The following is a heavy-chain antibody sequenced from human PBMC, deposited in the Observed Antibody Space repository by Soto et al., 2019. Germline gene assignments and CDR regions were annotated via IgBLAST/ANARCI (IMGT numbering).Heavy chain of an antibody. V-gene: IGHV4-59*01. D-gene: IGHD3-22*01. CDR1: GGSISSDY. CDR2: TYYSGST. J-gene: IGHJ4*02. CDR3: ARIGYYDSSGYYLGPFDY. Sequence: SETLSLTCTVSGGSISSDYWSWIRQPPGKGLEWIGYTYYSGSTNYNPSLKSRVTISADTSKNQFSLKLSSVTAADTAVYYCARIGYYDSSGYYLGPFDYWGQGPLVTVYS.